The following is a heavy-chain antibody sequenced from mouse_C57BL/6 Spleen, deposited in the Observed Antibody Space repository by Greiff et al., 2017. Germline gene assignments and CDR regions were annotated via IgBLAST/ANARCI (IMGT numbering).Heavy chain of an antibody. CDR3: ARGYYGSSQNWYFDV. CDR1: GYTFTSYW. D-gene: IGHD1-1*01. Sequence: QVQLQQPGAELVRPGSSVKLSCKASGYTFTSYWMDWVKQRPGQGLEWIGNIYPSDSETHYNPKFKDKATLTVDKSSSTAYMQLSSLTSEDSAVYYCARGYYGSSQNWYFDVWGTGTTVTVSS. CDR2: IYPSDSET. J-gene: IGHJ1*03. V-gene: IGHV1-61*01.